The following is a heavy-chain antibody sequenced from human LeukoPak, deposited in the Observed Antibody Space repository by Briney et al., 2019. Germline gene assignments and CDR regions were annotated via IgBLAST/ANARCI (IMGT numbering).Heavy chain of an antibody. D-gene: IGHD3-22*01. CDR1: GGTFSSYA. V-gene: IGHV1-69*13. CDR3: ARDGNGYYDSSGYPPGGWFDP. CDR2: IIPIFGTA. J-gene: IGHJ5*02. Sequence: ASVKVSCKASGGTFSSYAISWVRQAPGQGPEWMGGIIPIFGTANYAQKFQGRVTITADESTSTAYMELSSLRSEDTAVYYCARDGNGYYDSSGYPPGGWFDPWGQGTLVTVSS.